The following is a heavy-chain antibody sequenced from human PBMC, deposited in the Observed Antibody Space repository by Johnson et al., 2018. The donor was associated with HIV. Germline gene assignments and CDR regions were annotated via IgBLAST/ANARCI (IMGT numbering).Heavy chain of an antibody. J-gene: IGHJ3*02. CDR3: ARHGTTVVTRGAFDI. CDR1: GFSFGTYA. CDR2: IRYDGSNK. V-gene: IGHV3-33*08. D-gene: IGHD4-23*01. Sequence: QVQLVESGGGVVQPGRSLRLSCAASGFSFGTYAMHWVRQAPGKGLEWVAVIRYDGSNKYYADSVKGRFTISRDNSKNTLYLQMNSLRAEDTAVYYCARHGTTVVTRGAFDIWGQGTMVTVSS.